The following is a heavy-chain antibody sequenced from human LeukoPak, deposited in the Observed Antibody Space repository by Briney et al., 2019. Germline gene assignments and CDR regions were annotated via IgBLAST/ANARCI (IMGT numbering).Heavy chain of an antibody. CDR1: GGSISSYY. CDR2: IYYSGST. Sequence: PSETLSLTCTVSGGSISSYYWSWIRQPPGKGLEWIGYIYYSGSTNYNPSLKGRLTISVDTSKNQLSLKLSSVTAADTAVYYCAGSDGYSYGAFDYWGQGTLVTVPS. J-gene: IGHJ4*02. CDR3: AGSDGYSYGAFDY. D-gene: IGHD5-18*01. V-gene: IGHV4-59*01.